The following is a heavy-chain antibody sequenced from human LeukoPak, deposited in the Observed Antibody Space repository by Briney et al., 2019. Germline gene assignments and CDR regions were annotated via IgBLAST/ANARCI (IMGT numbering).Heavy chain of an antibody. V-gene: IGHV3-11*04. CDR1: GFTFSDYY. CDR3: AGHYGPGSYSNEWYFDY. Sequence: PGGSLRLSFAASGFTFSDYYMSWIRQAPGKGLEWVSYISSSGSTIYYADSVKGRFTISRDNAKNSLYLQMNSLRAEDTAVYYCAGHYGPGSYSNEWYFDYWGQGTLVTVSS. D-gene: IGHD3-10*01. CDR2: ISSSGSTI. J-gene: IGHJ4*02.